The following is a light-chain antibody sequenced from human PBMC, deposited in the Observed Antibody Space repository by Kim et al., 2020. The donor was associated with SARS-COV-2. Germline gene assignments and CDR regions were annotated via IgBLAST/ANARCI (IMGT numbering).Light chain of an antibody. Sequence: SVSPGEIATHYYRANQSVTNHLPGYQQKPGQAPRLLIYAAAHRATGITARFSGRGSVTEYTLTVSSLQSEDFAVYFCQQYDNWPYTFGQGTKVEI. J-gene: IGKJ2*01. CDR3: QQYDNWPYT. V-gene: IGKV3-15*01. CDR1: QSVTNH. CDR2: AAA.